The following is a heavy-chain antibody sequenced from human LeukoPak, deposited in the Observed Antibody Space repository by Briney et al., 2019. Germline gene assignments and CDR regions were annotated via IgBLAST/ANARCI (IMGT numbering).Heavy chain of an antibody. CDR3: ANTMPGAPDY. D-gene: IGHD4/OR15-4a*01. V-gene: IGHV3-30*18. CDR1: GFTFSSYG. Sequence: GGSLRLSCAASGFTFSSYGMHWVRQAPDGGLEWVAVISYDGSNKYYADSVKGRFTISRDNSKNTLYLQMNSLRAEDTAVYYCANTMPGAPDYWGQGTLVTVSS. J-gene: IGHJ4*02. CDR2: ISYDGSNK.